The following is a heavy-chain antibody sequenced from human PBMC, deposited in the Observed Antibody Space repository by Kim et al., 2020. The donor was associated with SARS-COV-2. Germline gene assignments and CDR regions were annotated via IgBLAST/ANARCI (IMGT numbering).Heavy chain of an antibody. CDR1: GSIFSNFA. Sequence: GGSLRLSCAASGSIFSNFAINWVRQAPGKGLEWVATLTGDGATIMYADSVKGLFTISRVGPKTTVLLHMNSLRTEDTAVCYCTKRGLPGFFFDSWGQGALVPVSS. V-gene: IGHV3-23*01. D-gene: IGHD3-9*01. CDR2: LTGDGATI. J-gene: IGHJ4*02. CDR3: TKRGLPGFFFDS.